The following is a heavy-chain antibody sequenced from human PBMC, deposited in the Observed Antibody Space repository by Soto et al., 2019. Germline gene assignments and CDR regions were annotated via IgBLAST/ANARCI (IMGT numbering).Heavy chain of an antibody. CDR3: AKDRKSGSGWYWDY. V-gene: IGHV3-23*01. D-gene: IGHD6-19*01. CDR1: GFTFSTYA. CDR2: ISGSGGST. J-gene: IGHJ4*02. Sequence: EVQLLESGGGLVQPGGSLRLSCAASGFTFSTYAMSWVRQAPGKGPEWVSGISGSGGSTYYADSVKGRFTISRDNSNNTLYLQMSSLRAEDTAVYYCAKDRKSGSGWYWDYWGQGTLVTVSS.